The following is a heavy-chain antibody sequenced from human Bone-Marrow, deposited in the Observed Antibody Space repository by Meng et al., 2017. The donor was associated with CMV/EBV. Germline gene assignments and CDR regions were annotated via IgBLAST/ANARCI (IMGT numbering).Heavy chain of an antibody. V-gene: IGHV4-39*07. CDR1: GGSISSSSYY. J-gene: IGHJ6*02. CDR3: ARVNYSSGWYETYGMDV. Sequence: SETLSLTCTVSGGSISSSSYYWGWIRQPPGKGLEWIGSIYYSGSTYYNPSLKSRVTISVGTSKNQFSLKLSSVTAADTAMYYCARVNYSSGWYETYGMDVWGQGTTVTVSS. D-gene: IGHD6-19*01. CDR2: IYYSGST.